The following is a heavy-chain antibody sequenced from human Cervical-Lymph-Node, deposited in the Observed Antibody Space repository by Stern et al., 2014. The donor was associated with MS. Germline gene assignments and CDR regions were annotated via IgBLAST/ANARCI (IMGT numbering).Heavy chain of an antibody. V-gene: IGHV1-46*01. J-gene: IGHJ4*02. D-gene: IGHD2-8*01. CDR2: INPSGGST. CDR1: GYTFTSYY. Sequence: VQLVESGAEVKKPGASVKVSCKASGYTFTSYYMHWVRQAPGQGLEWMGIINPSGGSTSYAQKFQGRVTMTRDTSTRTVYMELSSLRSEDTAVYYGASSLMPHYFDYWGQGTLVTVSS. CDR3: ASSLMPHYFDY.